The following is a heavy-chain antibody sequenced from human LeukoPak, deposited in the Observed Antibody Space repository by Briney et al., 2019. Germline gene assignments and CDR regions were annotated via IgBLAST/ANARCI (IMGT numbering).Heavy chain of an antibody. Sequence: GGSLRLSCAASGFTFSSYTMNWVRQAPGKGLEWVSYISSSSSTIYYVDSVKGRFTISRDNSKNTLYLQMNSLRAEDTAVYYCARDKGSIAARPFDYWGQGTLDTVSS. D-gene: IGHD6-6*01. CDR1: GFTFSSYT. CDR3: ARDKGSIAARPFDY. J-gene: IGHJ4*02. CDR2: ISSSSSTI. V-gene: IGHV3-48*01.